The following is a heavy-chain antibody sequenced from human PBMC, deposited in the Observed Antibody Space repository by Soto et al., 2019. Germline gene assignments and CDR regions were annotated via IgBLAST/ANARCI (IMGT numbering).Heavy chain of an antibody. J-gene: IGHJ6*02. Sequence: QITLKESGPTLVKPTQTLTLTCTFSGFSLSTSGMGVAWIRQPPEKALEWLAVIYWTDDKRYSPSLKSRLTITKDNSKNQVVLTMTDMDTVDTATYYCAHRKSSYYGSENTYYYGMDVWGQGTTVTVSS. CDR1: GFSLSTSGMG. D-gene: IGHD3-10*01. V-gene: IGHV2-5*01. CDR2: IYWTDDK. CDR3: AHRKSSYYGSENTYYYGMDV.